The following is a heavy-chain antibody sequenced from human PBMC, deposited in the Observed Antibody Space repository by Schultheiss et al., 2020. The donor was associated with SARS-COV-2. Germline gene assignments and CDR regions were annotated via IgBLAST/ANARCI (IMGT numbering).Heavy chain of an antibody. D-gene: IGHD2-2*01. CDR1: GGSVSSSSNY. V-gene: IGHV4-61*01. J-gene: IGHJ5*02. Sequence: SETLSLTCAVSGGSVSSSSNYWSWIRQPPGKGLEWIGYIYYSGSTNYNPSLKSRVTISVDTSKNQFSLKLSSVTAADTAVYYCARRLAECSSTTCQDTWFDPWGQGTLVTVSS. CDR3: ARRLAECSSTTCQDTWFDP. CDR2: IYYSGST.